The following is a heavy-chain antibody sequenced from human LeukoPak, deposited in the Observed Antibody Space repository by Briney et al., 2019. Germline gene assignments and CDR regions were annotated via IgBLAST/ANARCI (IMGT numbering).Heavy chain of an antibody. V-gene: IGHV4-34*01. CDR1: GGSFSGYY. J-gene: IGHJ4*02. CDR2: INHSGST. CDR3: AREGRYYDSSGPLDY. Sequence: SETLSLTCAVYGGSFSGYYWSCIRQPPGKGLEWIGEINHSGSTNYNPSLKSRVTISVDTSKNQFSLKLSSVTAADTAVYYCAREGRYYDSSGPLDYWGQGTLVTVSS. D-gene: IGHD3-22*01.